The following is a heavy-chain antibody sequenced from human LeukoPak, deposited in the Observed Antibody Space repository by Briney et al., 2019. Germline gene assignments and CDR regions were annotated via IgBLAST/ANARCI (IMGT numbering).Heavy chain of an antibody. CDR2: IYYSGST. V-gene: IGHV4-59*01. CDR3: ASSSPDYSNFFDI. CDR1: GGSISSYY. Sequence: SETLSLTCTVPGGSISSYYWSWIRQPPGKGLEWIGYIYYSGSTNYNPSLKSRVTISVDTSKNQFSLKLSSVTAADTAVYYCASSSPDYSNFFDIWGQGTMVTVSS. D-gene: IGHD4-11*01. J-gene: IGHJ3*02.